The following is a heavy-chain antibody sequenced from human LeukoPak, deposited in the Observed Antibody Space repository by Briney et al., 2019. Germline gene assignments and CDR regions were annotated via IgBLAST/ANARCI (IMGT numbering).Heavy chain of an antibody. D-gene: IGHD3-10*01. CDR1: GGSISSGDYY. CDR2: IYYRGST. CDR3: ARSMVRGVITFHY. V-gene: IGHV4-61*08. J-gene: IGHJ4*02. Sequence: PETLSLTRTLSGGSISSGDYYWNWIRHPPGNGLEWIGYIYYRGSTNYNPSLKSRVTISVDTSKNQFSLKLSSVTAADTAVYYCARSMVRGVITFHYWGQGTLVNVSS.